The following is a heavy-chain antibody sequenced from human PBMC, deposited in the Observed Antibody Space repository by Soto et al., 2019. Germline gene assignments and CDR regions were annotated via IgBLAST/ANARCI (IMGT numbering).Heavy chain of an antibody. V-gene: IGHV6-1*01. CDR1: GDSVSITSAA. J-gene: IGHJ4*02. Sequence: SETLSLTCAISGDSVSITSAAWNWIRQSPSRGLEWLGRTYYRSKWYNDYAVSVKSRITINADTSKNQFSLQLNSVTPEDTAVYYCAREYPPRGGASGSYGFDYWGQGTRVTVSS. CDR3: AREYPPRGGASGSYGFDY. D-gene: IGHD3-10*01. CDR2: TYYRSKWYN.